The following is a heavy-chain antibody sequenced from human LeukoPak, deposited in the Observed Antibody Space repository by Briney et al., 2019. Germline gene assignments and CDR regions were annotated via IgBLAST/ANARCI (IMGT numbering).Heavy chain of an antibody. Sequence: GGSLRLSCAASGFTFSSSWMYWVCQAPGKGLVWVSRINSDESITTYADSVKGRFTISRDNAKNTLYLQMNSLRAEDTAVYYCARGLVPGFLDYWGQGTPVTVSS. J-gene: IGHJ4*02. CDR3: ARGLVPGFLDY. CDR2: INSDESIT. CDR1: GFTFSSSW. V-gene: IGHV3-74*01. D-gene: IGHD4-11*01.